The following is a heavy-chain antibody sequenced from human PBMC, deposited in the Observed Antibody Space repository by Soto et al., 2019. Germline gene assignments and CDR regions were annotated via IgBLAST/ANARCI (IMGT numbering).Heavy chain of an antibody. V-gene: IGHV2-5*01. CDR3: TRRSPAYGHDF. CDR1: DYSLTTRGVG. CDR2: IYWNDDQ. J-gene: IGHJ4*02. Sequence: SGPTLVNPTQTLTLTCNFSDYSLTTRGVGVGWIRQPPGKALEWVALIYWNDDQRYNPSLESRLTVTKDTSKNHVVLTMTNVDPLDTATYYCTRRSPAYGHDFWGPGTLVTVSS. D-gene: IGHD3-10*01.